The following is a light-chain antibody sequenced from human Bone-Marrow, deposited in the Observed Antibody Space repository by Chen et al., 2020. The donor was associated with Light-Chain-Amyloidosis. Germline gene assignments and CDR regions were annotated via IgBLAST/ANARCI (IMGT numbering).Light chain of an antibody. Sequence: QSALTQPASVSGSPGPSITISCTGTSSDFGGFNYVSWYQQHTGKAPKLMIYEVSHRPSGVSNRFSGSKSGNTASLTISGLQAEDEADYYCSSHTSSSTLLGGGTKLTVL. V-gene: IGLV2-14*01. CDR3: SSHTSSSTL. CDR1: SSDFGGFNY. CDR2: EVS. J-gene: IGLJ2*01.